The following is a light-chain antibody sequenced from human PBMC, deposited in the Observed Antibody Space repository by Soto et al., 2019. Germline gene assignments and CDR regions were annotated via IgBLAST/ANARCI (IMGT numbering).Light chain of an antibody. V-gene: IGLV2-8*01. CDR3: SSYAGTFNWV. Sequence: QSALTQPPSASGSPGQSVTISCTGTSSDVGGYNYVSWYQQHPGKAPKLMIYEVTKRPPGVPDRFSGSKSGTTASLTVSGLQAEDEAEYYCSSYAGTFNWVFGGGTQLTVL. CDR2: EVT. J-gene: IGLJ3*02. CDR1: SSDVGGYNY.